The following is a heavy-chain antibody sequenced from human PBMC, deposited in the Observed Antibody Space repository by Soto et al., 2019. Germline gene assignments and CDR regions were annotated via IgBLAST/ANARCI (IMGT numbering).Heavy chain of an antibody. V-gene: IGHV4-34*01. J-gene: IGHJ6*02. Sequence: SETLSLTCAVYGGSFSGYYWSWIRQPPGKGLEWIGEINHSGSTNYNPSLKSRVTISVDTSKNQFSLKLSSVTAADTAVYYCARGRXAAAGLNNYYYYYGMDVWGPGTTVTVSS. D-gene: IGHD6-13*01. CDR3: ARGRXAAAGLNNYYYYYGMDV. CDR2: INHSGST. CDR1: GGSFSGYY.